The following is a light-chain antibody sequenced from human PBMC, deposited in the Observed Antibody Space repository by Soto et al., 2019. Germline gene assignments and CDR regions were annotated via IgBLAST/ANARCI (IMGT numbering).Light chain of an antibody. CDR3: QQRLNWPPG. J-gene: IGKJ1*01. CDR1: QSVSSYY. V-gene: IGKV3D-20*02. Sequence: EIVLTQSPGTLSLSPWERANLSCRASQSVSSYYLAWYQQKPGQAPRLLIYAASSRATGIPDRFSGGGSGTDFTLTISDLEPADFGLYYCQQRLNWPPGFGQGTKVDTK. CDR2: AAS.